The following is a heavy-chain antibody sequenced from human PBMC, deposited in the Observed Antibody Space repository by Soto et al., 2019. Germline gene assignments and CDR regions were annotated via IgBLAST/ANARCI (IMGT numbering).Heavy chain of an antibody. CDR1: GFTFSSYA. V-gene: IGHV3-30-3*01. J-gene: IGHJ4*02. D-gene: IGHD3-22*01. CDR3: ARVNYYDSSGYYRGDY. Sequence: GGSLRLSCAASGFTFSSYAMHWVRQAPGKGLEWVAVISYDGSNKYYADSVKGRFTISRDNSKNTLYLQMNSLRAEDTAVYYCARVNYYDSSGYYRGDYWGQGTLVTVSS. CDR2: ISYDGSNK.